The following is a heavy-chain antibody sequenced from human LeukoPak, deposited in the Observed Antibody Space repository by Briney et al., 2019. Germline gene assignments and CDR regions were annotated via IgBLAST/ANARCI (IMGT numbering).Heavy chain of an antibody. V-gene: IGHV1-2*02. CDR2: INSKSGDT. CDR1: GYAFRGYN. Sequence: ASVKVSCKASGYAFRGYNIHWVRQAPGQGPEWMGWINSKSGDTNFGQKFQGRVSMTRDTSITTVYMELSSLRYDDTAVYYCAGGAGTCYDYWGQGVLVTVSS. D-gene: IGHD2-15*01. CDR3: AGGAGTCYDY. J-gene: IGHJ4*02.